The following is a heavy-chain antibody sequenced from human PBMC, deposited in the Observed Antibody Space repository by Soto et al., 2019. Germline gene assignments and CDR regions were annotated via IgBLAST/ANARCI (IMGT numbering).Heavy chain of an antibody. V-gene: IGHV5-51*01. CDR2: VYPGDSDT. Sequence: GESLKISCKGSGYSFTSYWIGWVRQMTGKGLEWVGIVYPGDSDTRYSPSFQGQVTISADKSISTAYLQWSSLKASDTAMYYCARLTMVRGVTPISWFDPWGQGTLVTVSS. CDR1: GYSFTSYW. J-gene: IGHJ5*02. D-gene: IGHD3-10*01. CDR3: ARLTMVRGVTPISWFDP.